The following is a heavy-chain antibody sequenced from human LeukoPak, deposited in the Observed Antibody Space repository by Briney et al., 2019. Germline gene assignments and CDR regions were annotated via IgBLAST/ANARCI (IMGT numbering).Heavy chain of an antibody. J-gene: IGHJ6*03. V-gene: IGHV3-11*01. CDR1: GFTFSDYY. CDR2: ISSSGSTI. Sequence: GGSLRLSCAASGFTFSDYYMSWIRQAPGKGLEWVSYISSSGSTIYYADSVKGRFTISRDNAKNSLYLQMNSLRAEDTAVYYCASLSYPGYPPDYYYYYMDVWGKGTTVTVSS. CDR3: ASLSYPGYPPDYYYYYMDV. D-gene: IGHD1-1*01.